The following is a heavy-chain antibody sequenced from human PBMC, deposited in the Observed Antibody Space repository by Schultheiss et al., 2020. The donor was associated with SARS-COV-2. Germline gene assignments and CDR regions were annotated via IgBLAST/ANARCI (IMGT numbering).Heavy chain of an antibody. J-gene: IGHJ6*02. V-gene: IGHV1-2*06. CDR2: INPNSGGT. Sequence: ASVKVSCNASGYTFTSYDINWVRQATGQGLEWMGRINPNSGGTNYAQKFQGRVTMTRDTSISTAYMELSSLRSEDTAVYYCARATGTKQTIYYYYGMDVWGQGTTVTVSS. D-gene: IGHD1-1*01. CDR1: GYTFTSYD. CDR3: ARATGTKQTIYYYYGMDV.